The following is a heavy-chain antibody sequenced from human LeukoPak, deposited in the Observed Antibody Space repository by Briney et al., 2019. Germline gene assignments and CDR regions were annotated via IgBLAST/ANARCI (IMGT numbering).Heavy chain of an antibody. CDR3: AREWWSNYYYYGMDV. V-gene: IGHV1-46*01. CDR1: GYTFTSYY. CDR2: INPSGGST. Sequence: GSVKVSCKASGYTFTSYYMHWVRQAPGQGLEWMGIINPSGGSTSYAQKFQGGVTMTRDTSTSTVYMELSSLRSEDTAVYYCAREWWSNYYYYGMDVWGQGTTVTVSS. J-gene: IGHJ6*02. D-gene: IGHD2-15*01.